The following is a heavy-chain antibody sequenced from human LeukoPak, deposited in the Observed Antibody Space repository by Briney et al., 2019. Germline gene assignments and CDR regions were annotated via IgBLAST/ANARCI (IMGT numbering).Heavy chain of an antibody. Sequence: ASVKVSCKASGYTFTGYYMHWVRQAPGQGLEWMGWINPNSGGTNYAQKFQGRVTMTRDMSTSTVYMELSSLRSEDTAVYYCARDLGGYDYGAFDYWGQGTLVTVSS. CDR3: ARDLGGYDYGAFDY. CDR1: GYTFTGYY. V-gene: IGHV1-2*02. J-gene: IGHJ4*02. CDR2: INPNSGGT. D-gene: IGHD5-12*01.